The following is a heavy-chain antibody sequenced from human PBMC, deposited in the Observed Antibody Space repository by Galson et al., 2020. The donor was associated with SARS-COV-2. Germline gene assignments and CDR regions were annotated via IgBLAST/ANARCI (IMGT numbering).Heavy chain of an antibody. Sequence: ASVKVSCKVSGYTLTELSMHWVRQAPGKGLEWMGGFDPEDGETIYAQKFQGRVTMTEDTSTDTAYMELSSLRSEDTAVYYCATFPNLGYYFDYWGQGTLVTVSS. V-gene: IGHV1-24*01. CDR1: GYTLTELS. CDR2: FDPEDGET. CDR3: ATFPNLGYYFDY. J-gene: IGHJ4*02.